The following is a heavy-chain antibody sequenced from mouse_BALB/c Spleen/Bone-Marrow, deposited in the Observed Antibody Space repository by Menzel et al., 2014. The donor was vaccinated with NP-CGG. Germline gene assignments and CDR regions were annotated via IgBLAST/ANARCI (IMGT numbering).Heavy chain of an antibody. Sequence: VQLQQSGPELVKPGASVKISCKASGYTFTRYVIHWVRQKPGQGLDWIGYINPYNEGSKYNEKFKGEATLTSDKSSHTAXMELSSLTSDDSAVYYCARERDYGDYFDYWGQGTTLTVSS. D-gene: IGHD1-1*01. J-gene: IGHJ2*01. V-gene: IGHV1-14*01. CDR2: INPYNEGS. CDR1: GYTFTRYV. CDR3: ARERDYGDYFDY.